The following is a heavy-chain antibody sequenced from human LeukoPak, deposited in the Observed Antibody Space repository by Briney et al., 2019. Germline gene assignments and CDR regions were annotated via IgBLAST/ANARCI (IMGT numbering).Heavy chain of an antibody. V-gene: IGHV3-23*01. J-gene: IGHJ6*04. CDR2: ISGSGGAT. CDR3: AELGITMIGGV. Sequence: GGSLRLSCAASGFTFSNYAMSWVRQAPGKGLEWVSGISGSGGATYYADSVKGRFTISRDNAKNSLYLQMNSLRAEDTAVYYCAELGITMIGGVWGKGTTVTISS. D-gene: IGHD3-10*02. CDR1: GFTFSNYA.